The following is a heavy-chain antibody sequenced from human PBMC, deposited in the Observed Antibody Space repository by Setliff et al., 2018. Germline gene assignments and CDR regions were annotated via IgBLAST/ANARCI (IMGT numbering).Heavy chain of an antibody. CDR2: IYYSGST. CDR3: ARDEGSSYFYGMDV. Sequence: SETLSLTCTVSGGSISTYYWTWIRQPPGKALEWIGYIYYSGSTNYNPSLKSRVTISVDTSKNQFSLKLSSVTAADTAVYYCARDEGSSYFYGMDVWGQGTTVTVSS. V-gene: IGHV4-59*01. D-gene: IGHD6-13*01. J-gene: IGHJ6*02. CDR1: GGSISTYY.